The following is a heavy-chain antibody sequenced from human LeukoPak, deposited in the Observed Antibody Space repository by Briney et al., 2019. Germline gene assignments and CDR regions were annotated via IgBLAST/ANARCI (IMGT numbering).Heavy chain of an antibody. J-gene: IGHJ4*02. V-gene: IGHV1-46*01. D-gene: IGHD6-13*01. CDR1: GYIFTNYY. Sequence: GASAKVSCKASGYIFTNYYMHWVRQAPGQGLEWMGIINPSDGSTSYAQKFQGRVTMTRDTSTSTVYMELSSLRSEDTAVYYCARGSGAAGTTFDYWGQGTLVTVSS. CDR3: ARGSGAAGTTFDY. CDR2: INPSDGST.